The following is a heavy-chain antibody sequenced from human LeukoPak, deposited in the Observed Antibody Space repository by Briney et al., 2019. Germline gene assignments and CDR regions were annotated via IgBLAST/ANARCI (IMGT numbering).Heavy chain of an antibody. V-gene: IGHV3-23*01. J-gene: IGHJ4*02. CDR3: AKDRTYSGYDDYFDY. Sequence: PGGSLRLSCAASGFTFSSYAMSWVRQAPGKGLEWVSAISGSGGSTYYADSVKGRFTISRDNSKNTLYLQMNSLRAEDTAVYYCAKDRTYSGYDDYFDYWSQGTLVTVSS. CDR1: GFTFSSYA. CDR2: ISGSGGST. D-gene: IGHD5-12*01.